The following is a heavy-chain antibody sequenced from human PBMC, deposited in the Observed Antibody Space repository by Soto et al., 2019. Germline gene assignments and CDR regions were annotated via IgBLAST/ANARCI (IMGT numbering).Heavy chain of an antibody. Sequence: GSLRLSCAASGFTFSSYSMNWVRQAPGKGLEWVSSISSSSSYIYYADSVKGRFTISRDNAKNSLYLQMNSLRAEDTAVYYCARGGGGGSGSYFVDYWGQGTLVTVSS. D-gene: IGHD3-10*01. V-gene: IGHV3-21*01. CDR3: ARGGGGGSGSYFVDY. J-gene: IGHJ4*02. CDR2: ISSSSSYI. CDR1: GFTFSSYS.